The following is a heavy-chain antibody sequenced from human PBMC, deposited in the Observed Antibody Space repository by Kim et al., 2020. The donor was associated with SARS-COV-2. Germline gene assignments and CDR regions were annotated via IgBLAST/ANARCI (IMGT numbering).Heavy chain of an antibody. V-gene: IGHV1-69*13. CDR3: ARGIGDTAMATGSPYGMDV. Sequence: SVKVSCKASGGTFSSYAISWVRQAPGQGLEWMGGIIPIFGTANYAQKFQGRVTITADESTSTAYMELSSLRSEDTAVYYCARGIGDTAMATGSPYGMDVWGQGTTVTVSS. D-gene: IGHD5-18*01. J-gene: IGHJ6*02. CDR2: IIPIFGTA. CDR1: GGTFSSYA.